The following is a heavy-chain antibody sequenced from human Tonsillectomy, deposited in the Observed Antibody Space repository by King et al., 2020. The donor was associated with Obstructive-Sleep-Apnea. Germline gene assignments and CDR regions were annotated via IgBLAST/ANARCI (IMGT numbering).Heavy chain of an antibody. CDR3: ARPSMVRGVPKSFDY. J-gene: IGHJ4*02. CDR1: GYSFTSYW. Sequence: QLVQSGAEVKKPGESLKISCKGSGYSFTSYWIGWVRQMPGKGLEWMGIIYPGDSDTRYSPSFQGQVTISADKSISTAYRQWSSLKASDTAMYYCARPSMVRGVPKSFDYWGQGTLVTVSS. V-gene: IGHV5-51*01. D-gene: IGHD3-10*01. CDR2: IYPGDSDT.